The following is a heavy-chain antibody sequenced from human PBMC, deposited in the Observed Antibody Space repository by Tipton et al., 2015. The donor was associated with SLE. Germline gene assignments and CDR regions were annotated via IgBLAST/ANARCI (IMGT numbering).Heavy chain of an antibody. CDR3: AKDRCSGGSCLGDY. CDR2: IYSGGST. V-gene: IGHV3-66*02. Sequence: SLRLSCAASGFTVSSNYMSWVRQAPGKGLEWVSVIYSGGSTYYADSVKGRFTISRDNSKNTLYLQMNSLRAEDTAVYYCAKDRCSGGSCLGDYWGQGTLVTVSS. J-gene: IGHJ4*02. CDR1: GFTVSSNY. D-gene: IGHD2-15*01.